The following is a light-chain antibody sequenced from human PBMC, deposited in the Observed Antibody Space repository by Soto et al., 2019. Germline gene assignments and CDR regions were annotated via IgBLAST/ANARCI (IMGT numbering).Light chain of an antibody. J-gene: IGLJ2*01. V-gene: IGLV2-23*02. CDR2: EVT. CDR1: SSDVGSYNL. Sequence: QSALTQPASVSGSPGQSITISCTGTSSDVGSYNLVSWYQHHPGKAPKLIIYEVTKRPSGVSNRFSGSNSGNTASLTISGLQAEDEDDYYCCSYAGRSSMVFGGGTKLTVL. CDR3: CSYAGRSSMV.